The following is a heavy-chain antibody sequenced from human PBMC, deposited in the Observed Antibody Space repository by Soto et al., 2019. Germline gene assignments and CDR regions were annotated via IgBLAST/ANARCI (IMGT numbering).Heavy chain of an antibody. Sequence: VPLLESGGGLVQPGGSLRLSCAASGFTFSSYAMSWVRQAPGKGLEWVSAITGSGDSTYYADSVKGRFTVSRDNSKNTLYLQMNSLRAEDTAVYYCAKVFVFTIREGFDYWGLGTLVTVSS. CDR2: ITGSGDST. V-gene: IGHV3-23*01. D-gene: IGHD3-3*01. CDR1: GFTFSSYA. CDR3: AKVFVFTIREGFDY. J-gene: IGHJ4*02.